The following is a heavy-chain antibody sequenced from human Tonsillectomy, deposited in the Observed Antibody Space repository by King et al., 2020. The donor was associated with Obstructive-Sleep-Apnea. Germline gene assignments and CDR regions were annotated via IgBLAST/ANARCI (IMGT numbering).Heavy chain of an antibody. CDR1: GGSFSGYY. D-gene: IGHD5-12*01. CDR3: ARGRWLRQFPISIV. V-gene: IGHV4-34*01. CDR2: INHSGST. J-gene: IGHJ4*02. Sequence: VQLQQWGAGLLKPSETLSLTCAVYGGSFSGYYWSWIRQPPGKGLEWIGEINHSGSTNYNPSLKSRVTISVDTSKNQFSLKLSSVTAADTAVYYCARGRWLRQFPISIVWGQGTLVTVSS.